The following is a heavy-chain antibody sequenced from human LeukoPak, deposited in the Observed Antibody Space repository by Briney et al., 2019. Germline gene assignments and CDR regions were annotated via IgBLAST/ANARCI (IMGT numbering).Heavy chain of an antibody. J-gene: IGHJ2*01. CDR3: ARGKLGPPGSWYFDL. Sequence: SETLSLTCTVSGGSISSGDYYWSWIRQPPGKGLEWIGYIYYSGSTYYNPSLKSRVTISVDTSKNQFSLKLSSVTAADTAVYYCARGKLGPPGSWYFDLWGRGTLVTVSS. CDR2: IYYSGST. D-gene: IGHD7-27*01. CDR1: GGSISSGDYY. V-gene: IGHV4-30-4*08.